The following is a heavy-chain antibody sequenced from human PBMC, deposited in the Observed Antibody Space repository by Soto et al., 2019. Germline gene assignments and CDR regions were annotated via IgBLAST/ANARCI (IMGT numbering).Heavy chain of an antibody. V-gene: IGHV1-18*01. Sequence: ASVKVSCKASGGTFSSYSFSWVRQAPGQGLEWMGWISAYNGNTNYAQKLQGRVTMTTDTSTSTAYMELRSLRSDDTAVYYCARGSDSSGWNPYYYYCGMDVWGQGTTVTVSS. CDR2: ISAYNGNT. D-gene: IGHD6-19*01. CDR1: GGTFSSYS. CDR3: ARGSDSSGWNPYYYYCGMDV. J-gene: IGHJ6*02.